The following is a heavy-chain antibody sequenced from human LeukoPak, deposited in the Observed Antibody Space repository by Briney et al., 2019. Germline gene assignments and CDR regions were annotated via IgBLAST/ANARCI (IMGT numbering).Heavy chain of an antibody. CDR3: ARAHRSGWYIDY. D-gene: IGHD6-19*01. CDR1: GFTVSSNY. V-gene: IGHV3-66*01. Sequence: PGGSLRLSCAASGFTVSSNYMSWVRQAPGKGLEWVSVIYSGGSAYYADSVKGRFTISRDNSKNTLYLQMNSLRAEDTAVYYCARAHRSGWYIDYWGQGTLVTVSS. J-gene: IGHJ4*02. CDR2: IYSGGSA.